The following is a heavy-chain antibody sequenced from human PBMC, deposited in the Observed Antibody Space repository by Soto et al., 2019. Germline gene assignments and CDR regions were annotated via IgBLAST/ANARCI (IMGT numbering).Heavy chain of an antibody. D-gene: IGHD3-22*01. CDR3: ARERLGADSSGDYWNYMDV. J-gene: IGHJ6*02. V-gene: IGHV4-30-4*01. CDR2: THNSGRT. CDR1: GGSISRGDYY. Sequence: QVQLQESGPGLVKPSQTLSLTGTVSGGSISRGDYYWSWIRQPPGKGLDWIGYTHNSGRTYYTPSLRSGLSISVDTSKTQFSLKLTSVTAADTAVYYCARERLGADSSGDYWNYMDVWGQGTTVTVSS.